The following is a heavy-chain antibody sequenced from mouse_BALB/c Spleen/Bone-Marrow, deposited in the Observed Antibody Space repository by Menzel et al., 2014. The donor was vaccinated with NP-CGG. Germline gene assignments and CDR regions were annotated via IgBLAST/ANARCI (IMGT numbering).Heavy chain of an antibody. D-gene: IGHD1-1*01. CDR2: IYPGDGDT. CDR1: GYTFTSYW. J-gene: IGHJ4*01. V-gene: IGHV1-87*01. CDR3: ARGDYGSSYEGAMDY. Sequence: SCKASGYTFTSYWMQWVKQRPGQGLEWIGAIYPGDGDTRFTQKFKGKATLTADKSSSTAYMQLSSLASEDSAVYYCARGDYGSSYEGAMDYWGQGTSVTVSS.